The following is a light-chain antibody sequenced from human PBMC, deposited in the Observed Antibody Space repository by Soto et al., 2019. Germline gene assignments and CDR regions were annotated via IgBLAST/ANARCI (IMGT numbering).Light chain of an antibody. CDR1: QSVLYSSKNKNY. CDR2: WAS. CDR3: QQYYITPPT. J-gene: IGKJ1*01. Sequence: DIVMTQSPDSLAVSLGERATINCKSSQSVLYSSKNKNYLAWYQEKPGQPPKLLIYWASTRESGVPDRFSGSGSVTDFTLTISSLQAEDVAVYYCQQYYITPPTFGQGTKVEIK. V-gene: IGKV4-1*01.